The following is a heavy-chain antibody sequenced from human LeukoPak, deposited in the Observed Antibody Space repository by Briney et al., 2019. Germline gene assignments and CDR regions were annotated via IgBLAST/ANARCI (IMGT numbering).Heavy chain of an antibody. J-gene: IGHJ4*02. D-gene: IGHD5-12*01. CDR3: VRAGYSAYDSLFDY. Sequence: GGSLRLSCAASGFTFSDYYISWIRQAPGKGLEWVSYISSSSSYTNYAGSLKGRFTISRDNAKNSLYLQMNSLRAEDTAAYYCVRAGYSAYDSLFDYWGQGTLVTVSS. CDR1: GFTFSDYY. CDR2: ISSSSSYT. V-gene: IGHV3-11*06.